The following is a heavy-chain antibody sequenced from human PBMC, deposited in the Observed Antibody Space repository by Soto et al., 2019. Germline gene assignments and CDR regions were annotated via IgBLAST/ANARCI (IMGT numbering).Heavy chain of an antibody. J-gene: IGHJ6*03. Sequence: EVQLLESGGGLVQPGGSLRLSCAASGFTFSSYAMSWVRQAPGKGLEWVSAISGSGGSTYYADSVKGRFTISRDNSENTLYLQMNSLRAEDTAVYYCAKDVQSVGTYYYYMDVWGTGTTVTVSS. CDR2: ISGSGGST. D-gene: IGHD1-1*01. CDR3: AKDVQSVGTYYYYMDV. CDR1: GFTFSSYA. V-gene: IGHV3-23*01.